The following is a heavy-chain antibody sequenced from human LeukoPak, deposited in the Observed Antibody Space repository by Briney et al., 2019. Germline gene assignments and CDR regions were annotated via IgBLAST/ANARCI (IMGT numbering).Heavy chain of an antibody. CDR3: AKPLEGCTNGVCYNLAYDY. Sequence: GGSLRLSCAASGFTFSDYYMSWVRQAPGKGLEWVSAISGSGGSTYYADSVKGRFTISRDNSKNTLYLQMNSLRAEDTAVYYCAKPLEGCTNGVCYNLAYDYWGQGTLVTVSS. V-gene: IGHV3-23*01. J-gene: IGHJ4*02. CDR1: GFTFSDYY. D-gene: IGHD2-8*01. CDR2: ISGSGGST.